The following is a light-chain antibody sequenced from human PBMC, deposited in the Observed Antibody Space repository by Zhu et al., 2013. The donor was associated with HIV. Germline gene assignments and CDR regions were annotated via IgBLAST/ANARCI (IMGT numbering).Light chain of an antibody. Sequence: SYVLTQPPPVSVAPGKTATITCGGNNIGSKSVHWYQQKPGQAPVLVIYDDSDRPSGIPERFSGSNSGNTATLTISRVEAGDEADYYCQVWDSSGEHYVFGTGTKVTVL. V-gene: IGLV3-21*04. CDR2: DDS. CDR3: QVWDSSGEHYV. J-gene: IGLJ1*01. CDR1: NIGSKS.